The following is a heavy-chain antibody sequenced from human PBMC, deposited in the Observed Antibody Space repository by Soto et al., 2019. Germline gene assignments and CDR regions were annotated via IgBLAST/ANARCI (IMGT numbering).Heavy chain of an antibody. V-gene: IGHV3-23*01. J-gene: IGHJ4*02. Sequence: RRLSCAASGFTFSSYAMNWVRQAPGKGLEWVSVISSSGDSTYYADSVKGRFTISRDNSKNTLYVQMNSLRTEDTAVYYCAKDGIGYCISNSCYSVDYWGQGTLVTVSS. CDR3: AKDGIGYCISNSCYSVDY. D-gene: IGHD2-2*01. CDR2: ISSSGDST. CDR1: GFTFSSYA.